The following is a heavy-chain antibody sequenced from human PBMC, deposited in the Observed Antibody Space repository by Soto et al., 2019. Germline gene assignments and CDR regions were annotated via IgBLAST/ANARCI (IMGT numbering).Heavy chain of an antibody. CDR2: ISYDGSDK. D-gene: IGHD1-26*01. V-gene: IGHV3-30*18. CDR1: GFTFINYG. J-gene: IGHJ5*02. CDR3: ANWRYTDGWFDP. Sequence: PGGSLRLSCAASGFTFINYGMHWVRQTPGKGLEWVAVISYDGSDKFYADSVKGRFTISRDNSKNMLYLQMNSLRPEDSAVYYCANWRYTDGWFDPWGQGTLVTVSS.